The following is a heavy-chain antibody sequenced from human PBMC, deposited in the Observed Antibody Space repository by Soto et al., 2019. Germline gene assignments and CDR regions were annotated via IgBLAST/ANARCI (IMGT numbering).Heavy chain of an antibody. V-gene: IGHV4-39*01. Sequence: SETLSLTCTVSGGSISSSSYYWGWIRQPPGKGLEWIGSIYYGGSTYYNPSLKSRATISVDTYKNQFSLKLSSVTAADTAVYYCARHTDAFDIWGQGTMVTVSS. CDR1: GGSISSSSYY. CDR2: IYYGGST. CDR3: ARHTDAFDI. J-gene: IGHJ3*02.